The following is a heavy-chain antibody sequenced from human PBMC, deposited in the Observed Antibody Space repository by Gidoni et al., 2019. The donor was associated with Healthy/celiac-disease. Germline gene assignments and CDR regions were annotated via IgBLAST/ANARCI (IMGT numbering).Heavy chain of an antibody. V-gene: IGHV3-21*01. CDR2: ISSSSSYI. CDR3: ARYPRGDYNQKDAFDI. Sequence: EVQLVESGGGLVKPGGSLRLPCAASGFTFRSYSMNWVRQAPGKGLGWVSSISSSSSYIYYADSVKGRFTISRDNAKNSLYLQMNSLRAEDTAVYYCARYPRGDYNQKDAFDIWGQGTMVTVSS. CDR1: GFTFRSYS. J-gene: IGHJ3*02. D-gene: IGHD4-17*01.